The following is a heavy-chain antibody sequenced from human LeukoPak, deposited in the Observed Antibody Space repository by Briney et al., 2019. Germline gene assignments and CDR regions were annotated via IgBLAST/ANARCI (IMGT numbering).Heavy chain of an antibody. Sequence: PGGSLRLSCAASGFTFSNAWMSWVRQAPGKGLEWVGRIKSKTDGGTTDYAAPVKGRFTISRDDSKNTLYLQMNSLKTEDTAVYYCTTGVFGGELLNYWGQGTLVTVSS. CDR3: TTGVFGGELLNY. V-gene: IGHV3-15*01. D-gene: IGHD1-26*01. CDR2: IKSKTDGGTT. J-gene: IGHJ4*02. CDR1: GFTFSNAW.